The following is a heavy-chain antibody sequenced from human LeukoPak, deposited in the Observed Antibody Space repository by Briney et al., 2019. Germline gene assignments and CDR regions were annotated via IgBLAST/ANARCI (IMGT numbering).Heavy chain of an antibody. Sequence: SETLSLTCAVYGGSFSGYYWSWIRQPPGKGLEWIGEISHSGSTNYNPSLKSRVTISVDTSKNQFSLKLSSVTAADTAVYYCARGSSSYRQFDYWGQGTLVTVSS. J-gene: IGHJ4*02. CDR3: ARGSSSYRQFDY. V-gene: IGHV4-34*01. CDR1: GGSFSGYY. D-gene: IGHD6-6*01. CDR2: ISHSGST.